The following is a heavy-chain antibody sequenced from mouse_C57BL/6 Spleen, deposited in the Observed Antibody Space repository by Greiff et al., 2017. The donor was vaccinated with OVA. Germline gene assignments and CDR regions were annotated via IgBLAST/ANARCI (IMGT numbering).Heavy chain of an antibody. CDR2: INPNNGGT. D-gene: IGHD1-1*01. J-gene: IGHJ4*01. CDR1: GYTFTDYY. Sequence: EVMLQQSGPELVKPGASVKISCKASGYTFTDYYMNWVKQSHGKSLEWIGDINPNNGGTSYNQKFKGKATLTVDKSSSTAYMELRSLTSEDSAVYYCARGYYGSSWAMDYWGQGTSVTVSS. V-gene: IGHV1-26*01. CDR3: ARGYYGSSWAMDY.